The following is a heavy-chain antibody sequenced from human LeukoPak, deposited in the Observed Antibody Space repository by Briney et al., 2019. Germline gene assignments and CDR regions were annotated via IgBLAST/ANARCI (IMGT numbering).Heavy chain of an antibody. CDR3: ARLTANGNNWFDP. Sequence: SETLSLACTVSGGSISRSNYYWGWIRQPPGKGPEWTGTIYYSGTTFYNPSLKSRVTISVDTSKNQFSLKLSSVTAADTAVYYCARLTANGNNWFDPWGQGTLVTVSS. V-gene: IGHV4-39*07. D-gene: IGHD2-21*02. CDR2: IYYSGTT. CDR1: GGSISRSNYY. J-gene: IGHJ5*02.